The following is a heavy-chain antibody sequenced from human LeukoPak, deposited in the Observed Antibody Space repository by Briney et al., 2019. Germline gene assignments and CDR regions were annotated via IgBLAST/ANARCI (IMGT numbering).Heavy chain of an antibody. CDR3: TTSVFLLFGGDAFSV. D-gene: IGHD3-10*01. CDR2: IKSIGDGGTT. CDR1: GFSFTHAW. Sequence: GGSLRLSCTASGFSFTHAWMSWVRQAPGKGLEWVGRIKSIGDGGTTDYAAPVKGRFTISRDDSKTTAYLQMNSLHTGDTAVYYCTTSVFLLFGGDAFSVWGQGTMVTVSS. J-gene: IGHJ3*01. V-gene: IGHV3-15*01.